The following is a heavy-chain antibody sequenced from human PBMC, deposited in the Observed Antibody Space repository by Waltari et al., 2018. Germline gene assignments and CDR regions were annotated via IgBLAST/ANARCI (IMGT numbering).Heavy chain of an antibody. CDR2: IKQDGSEK. V-gene: IGHV3-7*01. CDR3: ARTDLRNSRGDFDY. CDR1: GFTFSSYW. Sequence: EVQLVESGGGLVQPGGSLRLSCAASGFTFSSYWMSWVRQAPGKGLEWVANIKQDGSEKYDVDSVKGRFTISRDNAKNSLYLQMNSLRAEDTAVYYCARTDLRNSRGDFDYWGQGTLVTVAS. J-gene: IGHJ4*02.